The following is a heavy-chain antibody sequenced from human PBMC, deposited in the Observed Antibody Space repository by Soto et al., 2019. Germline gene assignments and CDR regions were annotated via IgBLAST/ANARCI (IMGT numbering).Heavy chain of an antibody. CDR3: ARGNVVVNAPIEAYGMDV. J-gene: IGHJ6*02. CDR1: GYTFTSYC. Sequence: QVQLVQSGAEVKKPGASVKVSCKASGYTFTSYCIRWVRQAPGQGLEWMGWISAYNGHTNYAQTLQGRVTMTTDTSTSTAYRERRSLRSDDTAVYYCARGNVVVNAPIEAYGMDVWGQGTTVTVSS. CDR2: ISAYNGHT. D-gene: IGHD2-21*01. V-gene: IGHV1-18*01.